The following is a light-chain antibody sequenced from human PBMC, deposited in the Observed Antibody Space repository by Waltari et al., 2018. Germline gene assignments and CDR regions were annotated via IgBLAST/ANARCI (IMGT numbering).Light chain of an antibody. V-gene: IGLV2-8*01. CDR2: EVN. Sequence: QSALTQPPSASGSPGQSVTISCTGTSDDVGGYDYVSWYQQYPSKAPKLMIYEVNKRPSGVPDRFSGSRSGNAASLTVSGLQAEDEANYYCSSFAGSNNRVIFGGGTKLTVL. J-gene: IGLJ2*01. CDR3: SSFAGSNNRVI. CDR1: SDDVGGYDY.